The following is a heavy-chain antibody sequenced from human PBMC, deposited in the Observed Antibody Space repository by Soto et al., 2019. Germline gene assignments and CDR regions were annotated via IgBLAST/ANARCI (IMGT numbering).Heavy chain of an antibody. CDR1: GFTFSTYA. Sequence: EVQLLESGGGLVQPGGSLRLSCAASGFTFSTYAMNWFRQAPGNGLEWVSAISGSGGSIHYADSVKGRFTISRDNSKNTLYLQMNSLRDEDTAVYHCVKGYWKGDVWGQGTTVTVSS. V-gene: IGHV3-23*01. CDR2: ISGSGGSI. CDR3: VKGYWKGDV. D-gene: IGHD1-1*01. J-gene: IGHJ6*02.